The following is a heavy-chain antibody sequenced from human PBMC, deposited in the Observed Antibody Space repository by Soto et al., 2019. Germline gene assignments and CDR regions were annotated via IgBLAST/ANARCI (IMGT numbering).Heavy chain of an antibody. Sequence: QVQLVQSGAEVKKPGASVKVSCKASGYTFSNYGISWVRQAPGQGLEWMGWISAYNGNIKFAQKVQGRVTMTTDTFTSTSYMALRRLRSDDTAVYYCALDPPGEGAAMFDLWGQGTLVTGSS. J-gene: IGHJ5*02. CDR2: ISAYNGNI. D-gene: IGHD3-10*01. CDR1: GYTFSNYG. V-gene: IGHV1-18*01. CDR3: ALDPPGEGAAMFDL.